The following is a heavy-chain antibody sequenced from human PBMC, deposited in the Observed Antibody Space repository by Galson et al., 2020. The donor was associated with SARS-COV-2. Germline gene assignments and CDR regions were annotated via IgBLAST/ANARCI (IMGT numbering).Heavy chain of an antibody. Sequence: SVKVSCKASGGTFSSYAISWVRQAPGQGLEWMGGIIPIFGTANYAQKFQGRVTITADESTSTAYMELSSLRSEDTAVYYCARGEPGGYGWKIFDCWGQGTLVTVSS. V-gene: IGHV1-69*13. CDR1: GGTFSSYA. CDR3: ARGEPGGYGWKIFDC. J-gene: IGHJ4*02. D-gene: IGHD3-16*01. CDR2: IIPIFGTA.